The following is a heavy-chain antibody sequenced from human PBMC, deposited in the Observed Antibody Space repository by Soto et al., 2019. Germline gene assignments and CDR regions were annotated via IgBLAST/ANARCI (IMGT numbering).Heavy chain of an antibody. D-gene: IGHD6-13*01. CDR3: ARLPGTATTRYYYYMDV. CDR2: IYYSGST. Sequence: SETLSLTCTVSGGSISSSSYYWGWICQPPGKGLEWIGSIYYSGSTYYNPSLKSRVTISVDTSKNQFSLKLSSVTAADTAVYYCARLPGTATTRYYYYMDVWGKGTTVT. V-gene: IGHV4-39*01. CDR1: GGSISSSSYY. J-gene: IGHJ6*03.